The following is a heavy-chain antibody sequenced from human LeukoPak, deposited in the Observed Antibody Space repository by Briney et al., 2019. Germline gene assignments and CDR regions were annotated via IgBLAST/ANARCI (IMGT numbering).Heavy chain of an antibody. CDR3: AKRGSSWYEGDYYYGMDV. V-gene: IGHV3-66*01. CDR1: GFTVSSNY. J-gene: IGHJ6*02. Sequence: GGSLRLSCAASGFTVSSNYMSWVRQAPGKGLEWVSVIYSGGSTYYADSVKGRFTISRDNSKNTLYLQMNSLRAEDTAVYYCAKRGSSWYEGDYYYGMDVWGQGTTVTVSS. D-gene: IGHD6-13*01. CDR2: IYSGGST.